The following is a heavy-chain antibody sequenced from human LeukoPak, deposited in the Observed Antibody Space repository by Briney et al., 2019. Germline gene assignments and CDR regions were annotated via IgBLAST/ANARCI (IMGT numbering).Heavy chain of an antibody. CDR3: AKGSGYDTDFDY. V-gene: IGHV3-23*01. CDR1: GFTFSTYV. J-gene: IGHJ4*02. Sequence: GGSLRLSCAASGFTFSTYVMSWVRQAPGKGLEWVSGISGSGDNTYYADSVKGRFTISRDNSKNTLYLQMNSPRAEDTAVYHCAKGSGYDTDFDYWGQGTLVSVSS. D-gene: IGHD5-12*01. CDR2: ISGSGDNT.